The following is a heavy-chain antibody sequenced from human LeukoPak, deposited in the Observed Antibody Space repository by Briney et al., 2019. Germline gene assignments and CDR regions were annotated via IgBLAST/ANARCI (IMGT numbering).Heavy chain of an antibody. CDR3: ARPYSSGWYHAFDI. V-gene: IGHV4-59*08. J-gene: IGHJ3*02. CDR2: IYYSGTT. Sequence: PSETLSLTCTVSGGSISSYYWSWIRQPPGKGLEWIGFIYYSGTTNYNPSLKSRVTISVDTSKNQFSLKLSSVTAADTAVYYCARPYSSGWYHAFDIWGQGTMVTVSS. D-gene: IGHD6-19*01. CDR1: GGSISSYY.